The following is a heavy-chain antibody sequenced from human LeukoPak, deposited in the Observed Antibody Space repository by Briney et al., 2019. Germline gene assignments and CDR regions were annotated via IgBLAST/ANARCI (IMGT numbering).Heavy chain of an antibody. Sequence: GGSLRLSCAASGFTFSSYAMSWVRQAPGKGLEWVSAISGSGGSTYYADSVKGGFTISRDNSKNTLYLQMNSLRADDTAVYYCAKGLNWNVLVVDYWGQGTLVTVSS. CDR2: ISGSGGST. J-gene: IGHJ4*02. D-gene: IGHD1-1*01. CDR3: AKGLNWNVLVVDY. V-gene: IGHV3-23*01. CDR1: GFTFSSYA.